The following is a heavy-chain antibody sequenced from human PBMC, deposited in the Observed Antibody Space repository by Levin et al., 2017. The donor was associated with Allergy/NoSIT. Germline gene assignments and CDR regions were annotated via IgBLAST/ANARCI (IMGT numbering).Heavy chain of an antibody. J-gene: IGHJ5*02. D-gene: IGHD2-15*01. CDR3: TRDWGGYCSGDRCYSSSDNWFDP. CDR1: GFNFGDHA. V-gene: IGHV3-49*03. Sequence: PGESLKISCTASGFNFGDHAMSWFRQAPGKGLKWVGFIRSKGYGGTTEYDASVKGRFTISRDDSKSIAYLQMNSLKTEDTAVYYCTRDWGGYCSGDRCYSSSDNWFDPWGQGTLVTVSS. CDR2: IRSKGYGGTT.